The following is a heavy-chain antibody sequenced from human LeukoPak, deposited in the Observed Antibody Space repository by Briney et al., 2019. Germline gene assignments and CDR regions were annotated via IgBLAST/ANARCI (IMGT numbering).Heavy chain of an antibody. J-gene: IGHJ4*02. CDR2: ISSDGSST. CDR3: ARGAHQGPMATNDEY. V-gene: IGHV3-74*01. Sequence: GGTLRLSCAASGFTFSSYWMHWVRQAPGKGLVWVSRISSDGSSTSYADSVKGRFTISRDNAKNTLYLQMNSLRAEDTAVYYCARGAHQGPMATNDEYWGQGTLVTVSS. CDR1: GFTFSSYW. D-gene: IGHD5-24*01.